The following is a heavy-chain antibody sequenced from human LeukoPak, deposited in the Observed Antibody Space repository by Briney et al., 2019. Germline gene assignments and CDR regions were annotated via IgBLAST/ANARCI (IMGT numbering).Heavy chain of an antibody. Sequence: AGGSLRLSCAGSGFIFSNYWVHWVRQAPGKGLVWVSRINIEGSRTDYADSVRGRFTISRDNAKNTLYLQMNSLTAEDTAVYYCVRSMSGRNDFWGQGTVVSVSS. CDR1: GFIFSNYW. D-gene: IGHD3-3*01. V-gene: IGHV3-74*01. J-gene: IGHJ4*02. CDR2: INIEGSRT. CDR3: VRSMSGRNDF.